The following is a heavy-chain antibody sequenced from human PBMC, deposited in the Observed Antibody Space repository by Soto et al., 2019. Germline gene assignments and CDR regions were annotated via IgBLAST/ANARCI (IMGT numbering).Heavy chain of an antibody. V-gene: IGHV4-38-2*01. D-gene: IGHD3-16*01. CDR2: IFHRGYT. Sequence: XGTLSLTCAVSGYSIRSGYYWGCIRQPPGKGLEWIGNIFHRGYTYYNPSLESRATVSVDTPKNQFSLKLNSVTAADTAVYYCARAGEGFNRPFDYWGQGTPVTVSS. CDR3: ARAGEGFNRPFDY. J-gene: IGHJ4*02. CDR1: GYSIRSGYY.